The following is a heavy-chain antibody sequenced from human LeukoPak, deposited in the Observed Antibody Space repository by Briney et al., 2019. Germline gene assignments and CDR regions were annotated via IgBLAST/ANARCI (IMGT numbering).Heavy chain of an antibody. CDR2: MNPNSGNT. CDR3: ARGSALEWLLYGYYYYGMDV. V-gene: IGHV1-8*01. D-gene: IGHD3-3*01. CDR1: GYIFSSYD. J-gene: IGHJ6*02. Sequence: ASVKVSCKASGYIFSSYDINWVRQATGQGLEWMGWMNPNSGNTGYAQKFQGRVTMTRNTSISTAYMELSSLRSEDTAVYYCARGSALEWLLYGYYYYGMDVWGQGTTVTVSS.